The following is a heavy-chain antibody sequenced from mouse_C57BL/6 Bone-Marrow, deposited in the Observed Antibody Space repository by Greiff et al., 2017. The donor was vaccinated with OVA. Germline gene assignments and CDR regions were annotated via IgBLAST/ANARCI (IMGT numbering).Heavy chain of an antibody. CDR2: INPSNGGT. CDR3: AREGGLLRPMDY. D-gene: IGHD2-3*01. J-gene: IGHJ4*01. CDR1: GYTFTSYW. V-gene: IGHV1-53*01. Sequence: VQLQQSGTELVKPGASVKLSCKASGYTFTSYWMHWVKQRPGQGLEWIGNINPSNGGTTYNEKFKSKATLTVDKPSSTAYMQLSSLTSEDSAVYYCAREGGLLRPMDYWGKGTSVTVSS.